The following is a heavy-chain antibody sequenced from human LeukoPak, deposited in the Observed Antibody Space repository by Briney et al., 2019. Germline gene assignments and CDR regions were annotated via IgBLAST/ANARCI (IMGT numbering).Heavy chain of an antibody. CDR2: INQDGSEK. CDR3: ARNTSHSLVDP. D-gene: IGHD1-1*01. J-gene: IGHJ5*02. Sequence: GGSLRLSCAASGFTFSSYWMSWVRQAPGKGLEWVANINQDGSEKYYVDSVKGRFTISRDNAKKSLCLQMNSLRAEDTAVYSCARNTSHSLVDPWGQGTLVTVSS. V-gene: IGHV3-7*04. CDR1: GFTFSSYW.